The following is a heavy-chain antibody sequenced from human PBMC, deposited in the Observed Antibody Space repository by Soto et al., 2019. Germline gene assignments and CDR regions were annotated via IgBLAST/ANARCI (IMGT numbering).Heavy chain of an antibody. CDR1: GFTFSSYG. V-gene: IGHV3-33*01. D-gene: IGHD1-26*01. J-gene: IGHJ5*02. CDR2: IWSDGSNK. CDR3: ARGQPIVGSA. Sequence: PGGSLRLSCAASGFTFSSYGMHWVRQAPGKRLELVAIIWSDGSNKYYVDSVKGRFTISRDNSLNTLYLQMDSLRAEDTAVYYCARGQPIVGSAWGQGTLVTVSS.